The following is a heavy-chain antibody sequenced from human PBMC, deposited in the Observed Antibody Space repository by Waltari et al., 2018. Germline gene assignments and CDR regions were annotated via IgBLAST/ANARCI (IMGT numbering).Heavy chain of an antibody. D-gene: IGHD3-22*01. Sequence: EVQLVESGGGLVQPGRSLRLSCTTSGFTFADSSMSLFPRAPGKGLEWVGFIRSKPNGGTSEYAASVKGRFTLSRDNSKSIAYLQMNSLKTEDTAVYYCARDFYDSSGYPWGQGTPVTVSS. CDR3: ARDFYDSSGYP. CDR2: IRSKPNGGTS. J-gene: IGHJ5*02. CDR1: GFTFADSS. V-gene: IGHV3-49*03.